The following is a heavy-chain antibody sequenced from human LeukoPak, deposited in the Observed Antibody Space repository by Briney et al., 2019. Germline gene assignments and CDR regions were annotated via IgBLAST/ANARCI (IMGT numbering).Heavy chain of an antibody. CDR1: GFTFSSYA. J-gene: IGHJ4*02. V-gene: IGHV3-30*04. CDR2: ISYDGSNK. CDR3: AKDPSIAVAGTFYYFDY. D-gene: IGHD6-19*01. Sequence: PGGSLRLSCAASGFTFSSYAMHWVRQAPGKGLEWVAVISYDGSNKYYADSVKGRFTISRDNSKNTLYLQMNSLRAEDTAVYYCAKDPSIAVAGTFYYFDYWGQGTLVTVSS.